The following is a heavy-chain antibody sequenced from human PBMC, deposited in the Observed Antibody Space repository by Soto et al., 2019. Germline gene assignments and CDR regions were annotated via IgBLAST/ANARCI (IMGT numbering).Heavy chain of an antibody. CDR2: IAPGNGNT. CDR3: AKGSRIWTPDY. J-gene: IGHJ4*02. D-gene: IGHD3-3*01. CDR1: GYTFTDYA. Sequence: QVQLVQSGAEVKKPGASVKVFCKASGYTFTDYAIHWVRQAPGQRLEWMGWIAPGNGNTKYSQNFQGRVTITRDTSATMSYMELSSLRSEDTAVYYCAKGSRIWTPDYWDQGTLVTVSS. V-gene: IGHV1-3*01.